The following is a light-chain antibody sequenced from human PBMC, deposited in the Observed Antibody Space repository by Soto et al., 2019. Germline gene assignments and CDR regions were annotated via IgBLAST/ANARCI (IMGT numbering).Light chain of an antibody. CDR1: HSISSW. V-gene: IGKV1-5*01. J-gene: IGKJ1*01. CDR3: QQYNSYSRT. Sequence: DIQMTQSPSTLSASVGDRVTITCRAIHSISSWLAWYQQKPGKAPKLLIYDASSLESWVPSRFSGSGSGTEFTLTISSLQPDDFATYYCQQYNSYSRTFGQGTKVDIK. CDR2: DAS.